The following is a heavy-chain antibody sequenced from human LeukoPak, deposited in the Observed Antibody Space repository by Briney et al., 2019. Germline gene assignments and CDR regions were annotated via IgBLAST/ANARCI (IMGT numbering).Heavy chain of an antibody. V-gene: IGHV3-74*01. Sequence: PGGSLSLSCAASGFTFSSYWMHWVRQAPGKGLVWVSRINSDGSSTSYADSVKGRFTISRDNAKNTLYLQMNSLRAEDTAVYYCARDRGQLWPVHFDYWGQGTLVTVSS. J-gene: IGHJ4*02. D-gene: IGHD5-18*01. CDR1: GFTFSSYW. CDR3: ARDRGQLWPVHFDY. CDR2: INSDGSST.